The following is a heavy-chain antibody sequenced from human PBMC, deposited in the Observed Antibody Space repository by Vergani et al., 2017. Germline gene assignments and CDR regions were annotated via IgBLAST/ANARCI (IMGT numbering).Heavy chain of an antibody. D-gene: IGHD6-19*01. V-gene: IGHV3-23*01. Sequence: EVQLLESGGGLAQPGGSLRLSCAASGFTFSSYAMSWVRQAPGKGLEWVSAISGSGGSTYYADSVKGRFTISRDNSKNTLYLQMNSLRAEDTAVYYCAKIGGYSSGWYISYYMDVWGKGTTVTVSS. CDR2: ISGSGGST. CDR3: AKIGGYSSGWYISYYMDV. CDR1: GFTFSSYA. J-gene: IGHJ6*03.